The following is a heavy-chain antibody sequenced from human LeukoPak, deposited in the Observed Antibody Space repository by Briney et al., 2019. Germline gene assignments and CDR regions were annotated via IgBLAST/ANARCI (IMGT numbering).Heavy chain of an antibody. CDR2: ISGSGGSK. CDR1: GFTFSSYA. CDR3: AKDPPSIVAAAGTHWFYS. V-gene: IGHV3-23*01. Sequence: GGSLRLSCAASGFTFSSYAMNWVRQAPGKGLEWVSAISGSGGSKYYADSVKGRFTISRDNSKNTLYLQMYSLKDDDTAVYYCAKDPPSIVAAAGTHWFYSWGQGTLVTVSS. D-gene: IGHD6-13*01. J-gene: IGHJ5*01.